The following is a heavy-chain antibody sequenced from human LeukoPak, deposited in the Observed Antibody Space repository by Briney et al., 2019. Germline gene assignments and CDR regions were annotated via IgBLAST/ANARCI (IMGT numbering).Heavy chain of an antibody. D-gene: IGHD5-18*01. CDR2: IYYSDST. V-gene: IGHV4-59*01. CDR3: ARSGYSYGYVDY. J-gene: IGHJ4*02. CDR1: GGSISNYF. Sequence: SETLSLTCTVSGGSISNYFWSWIRQPPGKGLECIGYIYYSDSTNYNPSLKSRVTVSVDTSKNQFSLKLSSVTAADTAVYYCARSGYSYGYVDYWGQGTLVTASS.